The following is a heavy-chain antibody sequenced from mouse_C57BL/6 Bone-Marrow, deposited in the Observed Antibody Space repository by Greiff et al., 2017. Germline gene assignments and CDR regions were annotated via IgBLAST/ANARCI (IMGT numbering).Heavy chain of an antibody. Sequence: QVQLQQSVPELVKPGASVKISCKASGYAFSSSWMNWVKQRPGKGLEWIGRIYPGDGDTNYNGKFQGKATLTADKSSSTAYLQLSSLTSEDSAVYFCARGDYDGSEAYWGQGTLVTVSA. D-gene: IGHD1-1*01. CDR1: GYAFSSSW. CDR3: ARGDYDGSEAY. CDR2: IYPGDGDT. J-gene: IGHJ3*01. V-gene: IGHV1-82*01.